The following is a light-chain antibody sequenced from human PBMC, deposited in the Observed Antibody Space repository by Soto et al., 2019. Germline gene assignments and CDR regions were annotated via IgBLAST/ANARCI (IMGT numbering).Light chain of an antibody. CDR2: GAS. J-gene: IGKJ4*01. CDR3: QQYGSSPPLT. Sequence: EIVLTQSPGTLSLSPGERATLSCRARQSVSSSYLAWCQQKPGQAPRLLIYGASSRATGIPDRFSGSRSGTDFTLTISRLEPEDFAVYYCQQYGSSPPLTFGGGTKVEIK. V-gene: IGKV3-20*01. CDR1: QSVSSSY.